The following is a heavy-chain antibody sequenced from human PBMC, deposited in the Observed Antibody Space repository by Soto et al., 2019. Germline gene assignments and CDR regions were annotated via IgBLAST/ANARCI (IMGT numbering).Heavy chain of an antibody. V-gene: IGHV4-30-4*01. J-gene: IGHJ3*02. CDR2: IYHTGST. D-gene: IGHD4-17*01. Sequence: QVQLQESGPGLVKPSQTLSLTCTVSGGSMSRGDYYWSWIRQPPGKGLEWIGFIYHTGSTYYSPSLKRRCSLYADATMSQFSLNLSSVTAADTAVYYCARADLYDYGDLSHVCEIWGQGSMVTVSS. CDR3: ARADLYDYGDLSHVCEI. CDR1: GGSMSRGDYY.